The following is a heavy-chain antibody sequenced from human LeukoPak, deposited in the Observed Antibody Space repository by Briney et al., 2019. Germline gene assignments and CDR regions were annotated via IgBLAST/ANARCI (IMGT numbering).Heavy chain of an antibody. CDR3: ARGGTYYYDSSGYYY. Sequence: GGSLRLSCAASGFTFSNAWMSWVRQAPGKGLEWVSAISGSGGSTYYADSVKGRFTISRDNAKNSLYLQMNSLRAEDTAVYYCARGGTYYYDSSGYYYWGQGTLVTVSS. CDR1: GFTFSNAW. CDR2: ISGSGGST. D-gene: IGHD3-22*01. V-gene: IGHV3-21*01. J-gene: IGHJ4*02.